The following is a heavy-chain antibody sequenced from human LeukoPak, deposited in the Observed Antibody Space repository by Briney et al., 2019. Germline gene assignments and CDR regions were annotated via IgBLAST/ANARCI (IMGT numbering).Heavy chain of an antibody. J-gene: IGHJ6*02. CDR3: ARAGPRMVTYNYNYYYALDV. CDR1: GYTFTTYA. Sequence: ASVKVSCKASGYTFTTYAVSWVRQAPGQGLEWMGWISTYNGNTEYVKSLQGRVTMTTDTSSSTAYMELRSLRSDDTAVYYCARAGPRMVTYNYNYYYALDVWGQGTTVTVSS. D-gene: IGHD1-1*01. CDR2: ISTYNGNT. V-gene: IGHV1-18*01.